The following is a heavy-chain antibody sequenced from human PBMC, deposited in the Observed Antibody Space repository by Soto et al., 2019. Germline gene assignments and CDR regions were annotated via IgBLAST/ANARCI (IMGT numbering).Heavy chain of an antibody. Sequence: ASVEVSCKASGYTFTSYDINWVRQATGQGLEWMGWMNPNSGNTGYAQKFQGRVTMTRNTSISTAYMELSSLRSEDTAVYYCAREKAVASVFDYCDQESFLIVSA. CDR2: MNPNSGNT. CDR1: GYTFTSYD. D-gene: IGHD6-19*01. V-gene: IGHV1-8*01. CDR3: AREKAVASVFDY. J-gene: IGHJ4*02.